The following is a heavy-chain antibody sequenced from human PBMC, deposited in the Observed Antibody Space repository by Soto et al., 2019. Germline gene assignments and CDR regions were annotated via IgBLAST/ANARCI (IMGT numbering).Heavy chain of an antibody. J-gene: IGHJ6*02. CDR1: GFTFSSYA. CDR3: AKDQINPQYSSSGWWYYYYGMDV. Sequence: GGSLRLSCAASGFTFSSYAMSWVRQAPGKGLEWVSAISGSGGSTYYADSVKGRFTISRDNSKNTLYLQMNSLRAEDTAVYYCAKDQINPQYSSSGWWYYYYGMDVWGQGTTVTVSS. V-gene: IGHV3-23*01. CDR2: ISGSGGST. D-gene: IGHD6-6*01.